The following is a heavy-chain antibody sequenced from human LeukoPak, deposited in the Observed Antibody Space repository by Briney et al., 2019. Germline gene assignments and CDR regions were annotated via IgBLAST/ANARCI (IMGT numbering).Heavy chain of an antibody. D-gene: IGHD3-9*01. CDR1: GFTFDDYA. J-gene: IGHJ5*02. V-gene: IGHV3-9*03. Sequence: QAGGSLRLSCAASGFTFDDYAMHWVRQAPGKGLEWVSGISWNSATIDYADSVKGRFTISRDNAKNSLYLQMNSLRAEDMALYYCAKGIQKYDILTGCWFDPWGQGTLVTVSS. CDR3: AKGIQKYDILTGCWFDP. CDR2: ISWNSATI.